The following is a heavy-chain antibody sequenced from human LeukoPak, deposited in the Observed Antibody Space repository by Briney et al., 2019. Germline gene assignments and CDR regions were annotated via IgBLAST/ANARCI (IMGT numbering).Heavy chain of an antibody. CDR3: ARAALTCDNSGCYYYFDF. D-gene: IGHD6-25*01. CDR1: GFSFSDYY. V-gene: IGHV3-11*01. Sequence: GGSLRLSCAASGFSFSDYYMSWIRQAPGKGLEWVSHIRSSGRTMYYTDSVKGRFTISRDNARSSLFLQMTRLRDDDTAVYYCARAALTCDNSGCYYYFDFWGQGIPVTVSS. CDR2: IRSSGRTM. J-gene: IGHJ4*02.